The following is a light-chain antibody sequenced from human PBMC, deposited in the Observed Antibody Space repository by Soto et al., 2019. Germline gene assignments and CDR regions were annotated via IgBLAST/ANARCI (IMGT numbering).Light chain of an antibody. Sequence: EIILTQSPDTVSVSPGERATLSCRASQSVSNNYLAWYQQKPGQAPRLLIYGASNRATGIPDRFSGSGSGTDFTLTISRLEPEDFAVYYCQQYGSSGTFGQGTKV. CDR3: QQYGSSGT. CDR1: QSVSNNY. CDR2: GAS. J-gene: IGKJ1*01. V-gene: IGKV3-20*01.